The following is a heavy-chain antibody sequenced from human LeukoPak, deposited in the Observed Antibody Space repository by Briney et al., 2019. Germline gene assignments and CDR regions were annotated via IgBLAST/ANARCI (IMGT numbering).Heavy chain of an antibody. CDR1: GFTFSNYA. Sequence: GRSLRLSCAASGFTFSNYAMNWVRQAPGKGLEWVSSISRSGGSTFYADSVKGRFTISRDNSKNTLYLQMNSLRAEDTAVYYCAKAPRFGDHATEYYYYYMDVWGKGTTVTVSS. J-gene: IGHJ6*03. D-gene: IGHD3-3*01. CDR3: AKAPRFGDHATEYYYYYMDV. CDR2: ISRSGGST. V-gene: IGHV3-23*01.